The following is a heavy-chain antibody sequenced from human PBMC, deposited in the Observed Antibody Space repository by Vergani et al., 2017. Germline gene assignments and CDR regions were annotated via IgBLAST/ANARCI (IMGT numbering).Heavy chain of an antibody. V-gene: IGHV3-30*02. CDR2: TRYDGIVE. Sequence: QVQLVESGGGVVQPGGSLRLSCAASGFTFTNYGMHWVRQAPGKGLEWVAFTRYDGIVEYYGDSVRGRFTISRDNSKNTLYLQMNRLRPEDTAVYYCATAGAAYCRGASSYDFFEYGGQGTLVTVAS. J-gene: IGHJ4*02. CDR3: ATAGAAYCRGASSYDFFEY. CDR1: GFTFTNYG. D-gene: IGHD2-15*01.